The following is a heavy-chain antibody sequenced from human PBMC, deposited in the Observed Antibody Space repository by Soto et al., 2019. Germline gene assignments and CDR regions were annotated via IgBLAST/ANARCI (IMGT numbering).Heavy chain of an antibody. CDR3: ARGRGVVIPAGTPDAFDV. CDR1: GYIFNKYG. J-gene: IGHJ3*01. CDR2: ISAFNGYT. V-gene: IGHV1-18*01. D-gene: IGHD2-21*01. Sequence: SVKVSCKASGYIFNKYGFNWVRQAPGQGLEWMGRISAFNGYTNFAQKFQGRVTLTTDTSTNTAYMELSSLRSDDTAIYYCARGRGVVIPAGTPDAFDVWGQGTMVT.